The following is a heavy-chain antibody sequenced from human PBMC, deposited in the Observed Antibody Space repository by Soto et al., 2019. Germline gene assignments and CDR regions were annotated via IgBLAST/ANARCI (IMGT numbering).Heavy chain of an antibody. D-gene: IGHD3-9*01. CDR1: GFTFSSYS. CDR3: ARDGRSMDQRYDILTGYSPPEPIDAFGI. CDR2: ISSSSSYI. J-gene: IGHJ3*02. V-gene: IGHV3-21*01. Sequence: PGGSLRLSCATSGFTFSSYSMNWVRQAPGKGLEWVSSISSSSSYIYYADSVKGRFTISRDNAKNSLYLQMNSLRAEDTAVYYCARDGRSMDQRYDILTGYSPPEPIDAFGIWGQGTMVTVSS.